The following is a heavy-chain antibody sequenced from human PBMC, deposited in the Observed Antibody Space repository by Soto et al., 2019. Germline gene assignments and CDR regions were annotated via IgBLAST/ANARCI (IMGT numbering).Heavy chain of an antibody. Sequence: SVKVSCKASGGTFSSYAISWVRQAPGQGLEWMGGIIPIFGTANYAQKFQGRVTITADESTSTAYMELSSLRSEDTAVYYCARITKSGIAVAGFDYWGQGTLVTVSS. D-gene: IGHD6-19*01. CDR1: GGTFSSYA. J-gene: IGHJ4*02. V-gene: IGHV1-69*13. CDR3: ARITKSGIAVAGFDY. CDR2: IIPIFGTA.